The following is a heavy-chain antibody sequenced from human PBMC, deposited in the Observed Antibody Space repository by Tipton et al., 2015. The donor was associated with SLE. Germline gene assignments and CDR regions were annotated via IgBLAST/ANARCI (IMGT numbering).Heavy chain of an antibody. CDR2: VYGSGST. D-gene: IGHD3-3*01. Sequence: LRLSCTVSGGSINTYFWSWIRQPPGKGLEWIGYVYGSGSTHYNPSLTSRVTMSVDTSKNQFSLRLTSVTAADTAVYYCARLEDPFGIFGVPKGWFDPWGQGTLVTVSS. V-gene: IGHV4-59*01. CDR3: ARLEDPFGIFGVPKGWFDP. J-gene: IGHJ5*02. CDR1: GGSINTYF.